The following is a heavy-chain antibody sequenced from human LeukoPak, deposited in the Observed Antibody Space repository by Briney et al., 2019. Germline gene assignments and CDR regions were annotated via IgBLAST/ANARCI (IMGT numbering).Heavy chain of an antibody. CDR1: GFTFSSYE. J-gene: IGHJ4*02. V-gene: IGHV3-48*03. Sequence: GGSLRLSCAASGFTFSSYEMNWVRQAPGKGLEWVSYISSSGSTIYYADSVKGRFTISRDNAKNSLYLQMNSLRAEDTAVYYCARDLLVVPAAMIGYWGQGTLVTVSS. CDR3: ARDLLVVPAAMIGY. D-gene: IGHD2-2*01. CDR2: ISSSGSTI.